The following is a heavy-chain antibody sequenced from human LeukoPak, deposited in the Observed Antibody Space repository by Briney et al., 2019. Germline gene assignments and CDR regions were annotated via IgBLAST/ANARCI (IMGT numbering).Heavy chain of an antibody. CDR3: ARGGASSIAGNEGFDY. CDR1: GYTFTSYD. Sequence: ASVKVSCKASGYTFTSYDITWVRQATGQGLEWMGWMNPNSGNTGHAQKFQGRVTITRNTSISTAYMELSSLRSEDTAVYYCARGGASSIAGNEGFDYWGQGTLVTVSS. J-gene: IGHJ4*02. D-gene: IGHD6-6*01. V-gene: IGHV1-8*03. CDR2: MNPNSGNT.